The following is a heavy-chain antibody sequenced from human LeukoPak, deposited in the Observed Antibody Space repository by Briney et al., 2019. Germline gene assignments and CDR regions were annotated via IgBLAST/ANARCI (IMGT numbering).Heavy chain of an antibody. Sequence: PSETLYLTCTVSGGSITSGGYYWSWIRQPPVKGLEWIGYIYYTGSTYYNPSLKSRVTITVDTSKNQFSLKLSYVTVADTAVYYCASIAAAGTVHKYYFDYWGQGTLVTVSS. CDR1: GGSITSGGYY. J-gene: IGHJ4*02. D-gene: IGHD6-13*01. V-gene: IGHV4-30-2*05. CDR2: IYYTGST. CDR3: ASIAAAGTVHKYYFDY.